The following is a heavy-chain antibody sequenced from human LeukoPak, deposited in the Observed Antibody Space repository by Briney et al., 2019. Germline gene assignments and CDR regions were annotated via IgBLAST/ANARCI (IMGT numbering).Heavy chain of an antibody. D-gene: IGHD3-10*01. Sequence: PGGSLRLSCAASGFTFSSYEMNWVREAPGKGLEWVSYITSSSSSRYYADSVKGRFTISRDNARNSVYLQMKSLRAEDTAVYYCAREGSHDAFDIWGQGTMVTVSS. V-gene: IGHV3-48*03. J-gene: IGHJ3*02. CDR1: GFTFSSYE. CDR3: AREGSHDAFDI. CDR2: ITSSSSSR.